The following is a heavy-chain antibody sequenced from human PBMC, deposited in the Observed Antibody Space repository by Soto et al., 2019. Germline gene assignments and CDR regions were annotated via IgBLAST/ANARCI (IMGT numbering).Heavy chain of an antibody. CDR1: GGSISSSNW. V-gene: IGHV4-4*02. Sequence: SETLSLTCAVSGGSISSSNWWSWVRQPPGKGLEWIGEIYHSGSTNYNPSLKSRVTISVDKSKNQFSLKLSSVTAADTAVYYCARDRDNHDFWSGFGPRGFDHWGQGTLATVSS. J-gene: IGHJ4*02. D-gene: IGHD3-3*01. CDR2: IYHSGST. CDR3: ARDRDNHDFWSGFGPRGFDH.